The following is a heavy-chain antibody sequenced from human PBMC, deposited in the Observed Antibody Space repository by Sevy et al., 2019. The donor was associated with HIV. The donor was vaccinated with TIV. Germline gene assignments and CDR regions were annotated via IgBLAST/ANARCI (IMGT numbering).Heavy chain of an antibody. CDR1: GFTFSDYY. V-gene: IGHV3-11*01. CDR2: ISCSDGTI. D-gene: IGHD3-16*01. Sequence: GGSLRLSCAASGFTFSDYYMSWIRQAPGKGLEWISYISCSDGTIYYADSVKGRFTISRDNTKNSLYLQMNSLSAEDSAVYYCARDHVKDGDLGDYYYFAMDVWGQGTTVTVSS. J-gene: IGHJ6*02. CDR3: ARDHVKDGDLGDYYYFAMDV.